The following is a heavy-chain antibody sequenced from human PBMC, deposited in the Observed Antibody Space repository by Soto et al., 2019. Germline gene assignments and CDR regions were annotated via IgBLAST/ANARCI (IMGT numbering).Heavy chain of an antibody. CDR3: AREGAAAGTVDY. D-gene: IGHD6-13*01. V-gene: IGHV1-69*08. CDR2: IIPILGIA. Sequence: QVQLVQSGAEVKKPGSSVKVSCKASGGTFSSYTISWVRQAPRQGLEWMGRIIPILGIANYAQKFQGRVTITADKSTSTAYMELSSLRSEDTAVYYCAREGAAAGTVDYWGQGTLVTVSS. CDR1: GGTFSSYT. J-gene: IGHJ4*02.